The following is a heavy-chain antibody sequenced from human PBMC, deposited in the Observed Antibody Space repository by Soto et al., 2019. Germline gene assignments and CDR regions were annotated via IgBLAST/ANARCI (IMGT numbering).Heavy chain of an antibody. CDR3: SYGANQYFDY. Sequence: KPGGSLRLSCVVSGLTVSNVWMNWVRQAPGKGLEWVGRIKSKTAGGTTDYAAPVKGRFTISRDESENTLFLHMNSLKTEDTAVYYCSYGANQYFDYWGQGA. CDR2: IKSKTAGGTT. J-gene: IGHJ4*02. D-gene: IGHD4-17*01. CDR1: GLTVSNVW. V-gene: IGHV3-15*07.